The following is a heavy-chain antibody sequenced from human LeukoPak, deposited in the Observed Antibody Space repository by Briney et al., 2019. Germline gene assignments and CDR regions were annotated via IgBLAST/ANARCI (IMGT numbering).Heavy chain of an antibody. J-gene: IGHJ4*02. CDR1: GFNFSNYA. CDR3: ARGTVWLYPRILID. D-gene: IGHD3-9*01. CDR2: ISGGGGTT. Sequence: PGGSLRLSCATSGFNFSNYAMTWVRQAPGKGLEWVSSISGGGGTTYYGDSVKGRVTVSRDSSKNTLHLQMNSLRLEDTAVYYCARGTVWLYPRILIDWGQGVLVTVS. V-gene: IGHV3-23*01.